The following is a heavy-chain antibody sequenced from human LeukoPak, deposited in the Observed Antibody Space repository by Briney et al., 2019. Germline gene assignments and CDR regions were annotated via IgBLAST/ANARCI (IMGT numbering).Heavy chain of an antibody. Sequence: GGSLRLSCAASVFTLSSYEMNWVRQAPGKGLEWVSYISSSGSTIFYADSVKGRFTISRDNAKNSLYLQMNCLRAEDTAVYYCAELGITMIGGVWGKGTTVTISS. CDR1: VFTLSSYE. CDR3: AELGITMIGGV. V-gene: IGHV3-48*03. D-gene: IGHD3-10*02. CDR2: ISSSGSTI. J-gene: IGHJ6*04.